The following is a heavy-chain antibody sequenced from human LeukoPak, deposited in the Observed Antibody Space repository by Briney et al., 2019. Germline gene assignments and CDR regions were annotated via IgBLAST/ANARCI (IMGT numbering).Heavy chain of an antibody. J-gene: IGHJ4*02. CDR3: ARYLRGSSSSCFDY. D-gene: IGHD6-13*01. V-gene: IGHV4-34*01. Sequence: SETLSLTCAVYGGSFSAYYWSWIRQPPGKGLEWIGEINHSRENNYNPSLKSRVTISIDTSKNQFSLELSSVTAADTAVYYCARYLRGSSSSCFDYWGPGNLVTVSS. CDR1: GGSFSAYY. CDR2: INHSREN.